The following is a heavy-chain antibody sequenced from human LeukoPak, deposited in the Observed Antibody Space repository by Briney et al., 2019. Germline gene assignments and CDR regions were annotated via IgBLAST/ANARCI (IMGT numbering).Heavy chain of an antibody. V-gene: IGHV3-49*04. D-gene: IGHD5-24*01. Sequence: GGSLRLSCAASGFTFGDYEMSWVRQAPGKGLEWVSFIRRKTSGGTTENAASVKGRFTISRDDSKSIAYLQLNSLKTEDTAVYYCTRVFRRDGYNSFDYWGQGTLVTVSS. CDR1: GFTFGDYE. CDR3: TRVFRRDGYNSFDY. J-gene: IGHJ4*02. CDR2: IRRKTSGGTT.